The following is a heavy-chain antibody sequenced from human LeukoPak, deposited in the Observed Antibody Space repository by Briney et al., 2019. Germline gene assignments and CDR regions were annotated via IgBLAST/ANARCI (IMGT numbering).Heavy chain of an antibody. CDR2: IIPIFGTA. J-gene: IGHJ5*02. CDR3: ARVATYGSGSYYWFDP. D-gene: IGHD3-10*01. V-gene: IGHV1-69*05. CDR1: GGTFSSYA. Sequence: SVKVSCEASGGTFSSYAISWVRQAPGQGLEWMGGIIPIFGTANYAQKFQGRVTITTDESTSTAYMELSSLRSEDTAVYYCARVATYGSGSYYWFDPWGQGTLVTVSS.